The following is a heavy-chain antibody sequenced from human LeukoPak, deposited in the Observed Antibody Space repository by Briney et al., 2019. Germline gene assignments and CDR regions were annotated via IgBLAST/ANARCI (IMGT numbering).Heavy chain of an antibody. CDR2: INPNSGGT. J-gene: IGHJ4*02. CDR3: ARYRYYDSSGTFDY. Sequence: ASVKVSCKASGYTFTSYYMHWVRQAPGQGLEWMGRINPNSGGTNYAQKFQGRVTMTRDTSISTAYMELSRLRSDDTAVYYCARYRYYDSSGTFDYWGQGTLVTVSS. CDR1: GYTFTSYY. D-gene: IGHD3-22*01. V-gene: IGHV1-2*06.